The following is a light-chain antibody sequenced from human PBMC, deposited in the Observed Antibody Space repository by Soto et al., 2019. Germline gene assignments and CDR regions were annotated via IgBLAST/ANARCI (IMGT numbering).Light chain of an antibody. CDR2: DAY. CDR3: QQRHMWPIT. Sequence: EVALTQSPFTLSLSPVEIATLSCSASQSFRGLLAWYQQKPGQAPRLLIYDAYNRATGIPPRFSGSGSGTDFTLTISSLEPEDSAVYYCQQRHMWPITFGQGTRLEIK. CDR1: QSFRGL. V-gene: IGKV3-11*01. J-gene: IGKJ5*01.